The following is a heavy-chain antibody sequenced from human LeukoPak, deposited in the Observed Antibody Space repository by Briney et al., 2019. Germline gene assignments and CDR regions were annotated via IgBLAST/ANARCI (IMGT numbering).Heavy chain of an antibody. J-gene: IGHJ4*02. CDR2: VTASGDDR. V-gene: IGHV3-20*04. CDR1: GFSFDDFA. Sequence: GGSLRLSCATSGFSFDDFAMSWVRQAPGRGLAWVSGVTASGDDRGYVDSVKGRFTVSRDNAKNSLYLDMNSLRAEDTALYYCARELRFWAEVASSRGPADYWGQGTLVTVSS. CDR3: ARELRFWAEVASSRGPADY. D-gene: IGHD3/OR15-3a*01.